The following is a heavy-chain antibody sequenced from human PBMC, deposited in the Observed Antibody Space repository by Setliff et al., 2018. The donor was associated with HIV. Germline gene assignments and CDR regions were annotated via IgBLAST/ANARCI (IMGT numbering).Heavy chain of an antibody. V-gene: IGHV4-39*07. CDR1: GGSIGSGGYY. Sequence: SETLSLTCTVSGGSIGSGGYYWGWIRQPPGKGLEWVGNVDYTGSTYYNPSLKSRVTISVDTSKNQLSLKLSSVTAADTAVYYCVGDPNTTTQVAFDFWGQGTMVTVSS. CDR2: VDYTGST. D-gene: IGHD4-17*01. CDR3: VGDPNTTTQVAFDF. J-gene: IGHJ3*01.